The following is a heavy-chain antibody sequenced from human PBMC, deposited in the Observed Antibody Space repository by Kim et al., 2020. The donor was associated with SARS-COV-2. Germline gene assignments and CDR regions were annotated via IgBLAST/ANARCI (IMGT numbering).Heavy chain of an antibody. J-gene: IGHJ4*02. V-gene: IGHV3-48*03. Sequence: SVKGRFTISRDNAKNSLYLQMNSLRAEDTAVYYCARDGVYCGGDCYPFDYWGQGTLVTVSS. D-gene: IGHD2-21*02. CDR3: ARDGVYCGGDCYPFDY.